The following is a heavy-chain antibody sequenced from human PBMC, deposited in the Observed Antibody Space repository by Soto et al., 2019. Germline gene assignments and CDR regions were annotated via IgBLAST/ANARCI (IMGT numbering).Heavy chain of an antibody. CDR1: GGSISSSSYY. Sequence: PSETLSLTCTVSGGSISSSSYYWGWIRQPPGKGLEWIGSIYYSGSTNYNPSLKSRVTISVDTSKNQFSLNLSSVTAADTAVYYCARHFRAVASFDYWGQGALVTVSS. D-gene: IGHD6-19*01. V-gene: IGHV4-39*01. J-gene: IGHJ4*02. CDR3: ARHFRAVASFDY. CDR2: IYYSGST.